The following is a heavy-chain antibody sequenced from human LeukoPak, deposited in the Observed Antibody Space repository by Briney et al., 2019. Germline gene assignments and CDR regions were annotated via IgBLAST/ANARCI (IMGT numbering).Heavy chain of an antibody. CDR3: AKDTYSSSLMGFDY. CDR2: ISWNSGSI. V-gene: IGHV3-9*01. D-gene: IGHD6-6*01. CDR1: GFTFDDYA. J-gene: IGHJ4*02. Sequence: GGSLRLSCAASGFTFDDYAMPWVRQAPGKGLEWVSGISWNSGSIGYADSVKGRFTISRDNAKNSLYLQMNSLRAEDTALYYCAKDTYSSSLMGFDYWGQGTLVTVSS.